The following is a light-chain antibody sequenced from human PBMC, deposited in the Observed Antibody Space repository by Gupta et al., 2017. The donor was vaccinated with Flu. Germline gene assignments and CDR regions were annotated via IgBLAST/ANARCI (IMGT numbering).Light chain of an antibody. CDR2: ETS. V-gene: IGKV2-30*01. CDR1: DSRGTNDGNRY. J-gene: IGKJ1*01. CDR3: QQRRNWPPVT. Sequence: TPGQAASIECTSSDSRGTNDGNRYLAWFQQKPGQAPRRLIYETSKRATGVPARFSGRGSGTDFTLDISSVEPEDVAVYYCQQRRNWPPVTFGQGTKVEIK.